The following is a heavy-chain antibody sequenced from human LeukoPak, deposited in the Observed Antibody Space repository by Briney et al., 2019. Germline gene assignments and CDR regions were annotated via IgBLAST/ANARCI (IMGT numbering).Heavy chain of an antibody. CDR1: GFTFSSYG. CDR3: AREIWFGDTVFFDAFDI. J-gene: IGHJ3*02. D-gene: IGHD3-10*01. CDR2: IWYDGSNK. V-gene: IGHV3-33*01. Sequence: GGSLRLSCAASGFTFSSYGMHWVRQAPGKGLEWVAVIWYDGSNKYYADSVKGRFTISRDNSKNTLYLQMNSLRAEDTAVYYCAREIWFGDTVFFDAFDIWGQGTMVTVSS.